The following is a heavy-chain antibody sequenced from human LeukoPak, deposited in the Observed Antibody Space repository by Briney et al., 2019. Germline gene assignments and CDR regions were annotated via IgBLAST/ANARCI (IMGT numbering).Heavy chain of an antibody. V-gene: IGHV3-23*01. Sequence: GGSLRLSCAASGFTFSSYAMSWVRQAPGKGVEWVSAISGSGGSTYYADSGKGRFTISRDNSKNTLYMQMNSLSAEDMAVYYCAKDREDGDRTERAVWGDYFDYWGQGTLVIVSS. CDR1: GFTFSSYA. D-gene: IGHD3-16*01. CDR2: ISGSGGST. CDR3: AKDREDGDRTERAVWGDYFDY. J-gene: IGHJ4*02.